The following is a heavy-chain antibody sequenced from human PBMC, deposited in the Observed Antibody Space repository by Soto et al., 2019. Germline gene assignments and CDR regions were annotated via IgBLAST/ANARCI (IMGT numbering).Heavy chain of an antibody. Sequence: GGSLRLSCAASGFTFSSYSMNWVRQAPGKGLEWVSSISSSSSYIYYADSVKGRFTISRDNAKNSLYLQMNSLRAEDTAVYYCARDPPGPYCSSTSCYVGYWGQGTLVTVSS. CDR3: ARDPPGPYCSSTSCYVGY. J-gene: IGHJ4*02. CDR1: GFTFSSYS. CDR2: ISSSSSYI. V-gene: IGHV3-21*01. D-gene: IGHD2-2*01.